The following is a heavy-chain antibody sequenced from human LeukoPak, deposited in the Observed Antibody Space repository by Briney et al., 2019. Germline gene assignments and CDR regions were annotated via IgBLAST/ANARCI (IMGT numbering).Heavy chain of an antibody. CDR3: ARVEYSYGYRFDY. CDR2: IYYSGST. Sequence: SETLSLTCTVSGGSVSSGSYYWSWIRQPPGKGLEWIGYIYYSGSTNYNPSLKSRVTISVDTSKNQFSLKLSSVTAADTAVYYCARVEYSYGYRFDYWGQGTLVTVSS. D-gene: IGHD5-18*01. CDR1: GGSVSSGSYY. J-gene: IGHJ4*02. V-gene: IGHV4-61*01.